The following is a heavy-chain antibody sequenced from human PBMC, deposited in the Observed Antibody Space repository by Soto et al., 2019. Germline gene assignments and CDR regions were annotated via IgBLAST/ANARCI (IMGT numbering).Heavy chain of an antibody. D-gene: IGHD1-26*01. Sequence: GGSLRLSCAASGFRFGSYSMNWVRQAPGQGLEWLSYISSTSGTIYYADSVKGRFTISRDNAENSLYLQMSSLRDDDTAVYYCAQVGGSYSTAIDYWGQGTLVTVSS. CDR3: AQVGGSYSTAIDY. J-gene: IGHJ4*02. CDR1: GFRFGSYS. CDR2: ISSTSGTI. V-gene: IGHV3-48*02.